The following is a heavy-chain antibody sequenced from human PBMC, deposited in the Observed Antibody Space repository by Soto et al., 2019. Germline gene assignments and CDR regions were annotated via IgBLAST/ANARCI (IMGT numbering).Heavy chain of an antibody. V-gene: IGHV2-5*02. CDR3: AQRVLPTLFGLVTTTAIYFDF. CDR1: GFSLTTSGVG. D-gene: IGHD3-3*01. Sequence: QITLNESGPTVVRPTETLTLTCRFSGFSLTTSGVGVGWMRQSPGKAPEWLALIFWDDDKGYSASLKSRLTITKDTSKKHVLLTASDLDPTDTATYYCAQRVLPTLFGLVTTTAIYFDFWGQGTPVAVSS. J-gene: IGHJ4*02. CDR2: IFWDDDK.